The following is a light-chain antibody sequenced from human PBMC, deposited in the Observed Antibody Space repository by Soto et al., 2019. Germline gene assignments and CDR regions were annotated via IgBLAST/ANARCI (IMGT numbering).Light chain of an antibody. Sequence: QSVLTQPPSVSGAPGQRVTISCTGHNSNLGAGYDVHWYQQLPGAAPKLVIFGNRNRPSGVPERFSGSQSGTSASLAITGLQAEDEADYYCQAYDYSLTAFVFGGGTKLTVL. CDR1: NSNLGAGYD. V-gene: IGLV1-40*01. J-gene: IGLJ3*02. CDR2: GNR. CDR3: QAYDYSLTAFV.